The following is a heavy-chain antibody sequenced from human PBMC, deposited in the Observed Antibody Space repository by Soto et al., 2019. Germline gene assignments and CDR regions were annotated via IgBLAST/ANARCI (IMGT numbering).Heavy chain of an antibody. V-gene: IGHV3-23*01. D-gene: IGHD3-10*01. CDR1: GFTFSYFA. Sequence: EVHLLESGGDLVQPGGSLRLSCAASGFTFSYFAMSWVRQSPGKGLEWVSSISGNGAATFYADSVQGRFTISRDNSRNTLFRQMSILRVDDTAVYYCAKDRPNYYGSEGAYYKGGGDHWGQGTLVTVSS. J-gene: IGHJ5*02. CDR2: ISGNGAAT. CDR3: AKDRPNYYGSEGAYYKGGGDH.